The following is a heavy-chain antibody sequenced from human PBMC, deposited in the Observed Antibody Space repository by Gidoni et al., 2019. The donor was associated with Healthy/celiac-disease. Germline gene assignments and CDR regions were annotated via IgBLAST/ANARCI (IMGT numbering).Heavy chain of an antibody. J-gene: IGHJ6*02. Sequence: EVQLVESGGGLVQPGGSLRLSCAASGFTFSSYWMHWVRQAPGKGLVWVSRINSDGSSTSYADSVKGRFTISRDNAKNTLYLQMNSLRAEDTAVYYCAREPDYDFWSGYYIGYYGMDVWGQGTTVTVSS. CDR2: INSDGSST. V-gene: IGHV3-74*01. CDR3: AREPDYDFWSGYYIGYYGMDV. CDR1: GFTFSSYW. D-gene: IGHD3-3*01.